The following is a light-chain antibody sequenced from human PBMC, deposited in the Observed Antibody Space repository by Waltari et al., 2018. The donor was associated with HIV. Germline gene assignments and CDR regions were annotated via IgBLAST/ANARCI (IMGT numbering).Light chain of an antibody. CDR3: AAWDDTLNGL. V-gene: IGLV1-44*01. J-gene: IGLJ2*01. CDR2: SNN. Sequence: QSVLTQPPSASGTPGQNVTISCSANTSTIGTNIINWYQQFPGAAPKLLIYSNNQRPSGVPARFSGSKSGTSASLAISGLQSEDEADYFCAAWDDTLNGLFGGGTKLTVL. CDR1: TSTIGTNI.